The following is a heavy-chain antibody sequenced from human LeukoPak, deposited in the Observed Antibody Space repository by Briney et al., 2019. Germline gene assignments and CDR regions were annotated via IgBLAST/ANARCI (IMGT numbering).Heavy chain of an antibody. CDR2: IRYNGNNQ. D-gene: IGHD3-22*01. CDR1: GFTFNNYG. J-gene: IGHJ4*02. CDR3: ARESSGYWFDY. Sequence: GGSLRLSCAASGFTFNNYGMHWVRQAPGKGLEWVAFIRYNGNNQYYADSVKGRFTISRDNSKNTLYLQMNSLKGDDTAVYYCARESSGYWFDYWGQGTLVTVSS. V-gene: IGHV3-30*02.